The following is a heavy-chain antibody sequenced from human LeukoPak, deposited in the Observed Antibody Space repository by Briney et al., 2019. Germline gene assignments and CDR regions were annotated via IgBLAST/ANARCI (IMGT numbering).Heavy chain of an antibody. V-gene: IGHV1-2*04. J-gene: IGHJ5*02. CDR1: GYTFTGYY. CDR2: INPNSGGT. Sequence: ASVKVSCKASGYTFTGYYMHWVRQAPGQGLEWMGWINPNSGGTNYAQKFQGWVTMTKDTSISTAYMELSRLRSDDTAVYYCARNYGSGSLNWFDPWGQGTLVTVSS. D-gene: IGHD3-10*01. CDR3: ARNYGSGSLNWFDP.